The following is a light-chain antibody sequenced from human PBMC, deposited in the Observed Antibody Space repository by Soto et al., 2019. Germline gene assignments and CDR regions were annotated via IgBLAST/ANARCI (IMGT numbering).Light chain of an antibody. J-gene: IGKJ1*01. Sequence: DIEMTQSPSSLSASVGDRVTITCRASQSISFYLNWYQQKPGKAPKLLIYTASNVQSGVPSRISGSGSGTEFTLTITSLQPEDFATYYCQQSYSRTRTFGQGTKVEMK. V-gene: IGKV1-39*01. CDR2: TAS. CDR3: QQSYSRTRT. CDR1: QSISFY.